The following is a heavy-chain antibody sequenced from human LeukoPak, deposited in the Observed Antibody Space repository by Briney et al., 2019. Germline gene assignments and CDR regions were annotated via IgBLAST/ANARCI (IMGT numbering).Heavy chain of an antibody. CDR2: ISSSSSYI. V-gene: IGHV3-21*01. CDR3: ARYYDILTGYYSDAFDI. J-gene: IGHJ3*02. CDR1: GFTFSSYS. D-gene: IGHD3-9*01. Sequence: GGSLRLSCAASGFTFSSYSMNWVRQAPGKGLEWVSSISSSSSYIYYADSVKGRFTISRDNAKNSLYLQMNSLRAEDTAVYYCARYYDILTGYYSDAFDIWGQGTMVTVSS.